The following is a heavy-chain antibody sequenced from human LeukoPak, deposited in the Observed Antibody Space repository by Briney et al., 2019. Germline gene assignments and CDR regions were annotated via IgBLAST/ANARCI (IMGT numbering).Heavy chain of an antibody. Sequence: PGGSLRLSCAASGFTFSSYWMSWVRQAPGKGLEWVANIKQDGSEKYYVDSVKGRFTISRDNAKNSLYLQMNSLRAEDTAVYYCARAKRFLEWFFRQYYYYMDVWGKGTTVTVSS. V-gene: IGHV3-7*04. J-gene: IGHJ6*03. CDR3: ARAKRFLEWFFRQYYYYMDV. CDR1: GFTFSSYW. D-gene: IGHD3-3*01. CDR2: IKQDGSEK.